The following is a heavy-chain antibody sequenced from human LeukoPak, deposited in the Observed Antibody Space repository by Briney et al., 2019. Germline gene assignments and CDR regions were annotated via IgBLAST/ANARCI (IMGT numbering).Heavy chain of an antibody. J-gene: IGHJ3*02. D-gene: IGHD3-22*01. CDR3: AKDSDSSGFDI. V-gene: IGHV3-30*04. Sequence: GGSLRLSCAASGFTFSSYAMHWVRQAPGKGLEWVAVISYDGSNKYYANSVKGRFTISRDNSKNTLYLQMNSLRAEDTAVYYCAKDSDSSGFDIWGQGTMVTVSS. CDR2: ISYDGSNK. CDR1: GFTFSSYA.